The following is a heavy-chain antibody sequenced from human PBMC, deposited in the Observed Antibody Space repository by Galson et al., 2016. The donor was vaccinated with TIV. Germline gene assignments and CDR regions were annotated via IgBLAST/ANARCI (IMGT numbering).Heavy chain of an antibody. CDR3: ARSRSSGWYIYFDF. D-gene: IGHD6-19*01. J-gene: IGHJ4*02. CDR2: IHPNGGST. Sequence: SGYTFTHYFMHWVRQAPGQGLEWMGIIHPNGGSTSYAQKFKGRVTMTRDTSTSTVYMEMSSLRSEDTAVYYCARSRSSGWYIYFDFWGQGTLVTVSS. V-gene: IGHV1-46*01. CDR1: GYTFTHYF.